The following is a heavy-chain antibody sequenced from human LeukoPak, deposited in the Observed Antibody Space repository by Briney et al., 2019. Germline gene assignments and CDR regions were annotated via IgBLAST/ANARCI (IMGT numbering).Heavy chain of an antibody. CDR1: EFTYW. J-gene: IGHJ4*02. CDR2: IDQSESAK. CDR3: ARDFRRGYSYAVAFDY. D-gene: IGHD5-18*01. V-gene: IGHV3-7*01. Sequence: GSLRLSCVASEFTYWMTWVRQAPGRGLEWVASIDQSESAKLYEDSVKGRFTISRDNAKNSVHLQMNSLRAEDTAVYYCARDFRRGYSYAVAFDYWGQATLGTVSS.